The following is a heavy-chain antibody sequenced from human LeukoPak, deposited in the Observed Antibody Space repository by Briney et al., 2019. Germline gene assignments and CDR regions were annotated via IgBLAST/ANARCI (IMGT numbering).Heavy chain of an antibody. J-gene: IGHJ6*02. Sequence: ASVKVSCKASGYTFTGYYMHWVRQAPGQGLEWMGWINPNSGGTNYAQKFQGRVTMTRDTSISTAYMELSRLRSDDTAVYYCARDLRIVVVITTTYYYYGMDVWGQGTTVTASS. CDR2: INPNSGGT. CDR1: GYTFTGYY. D-gene: IGHD3-22*01. V-gene: IGHV1-2*02. CDR3: ARDLRIVVVITTTYYYYGMDV.